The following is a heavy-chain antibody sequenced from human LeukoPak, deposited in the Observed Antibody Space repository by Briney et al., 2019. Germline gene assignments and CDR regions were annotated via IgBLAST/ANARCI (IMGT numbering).Heavy chain of an antibody. V-gene: IGHV4-59*08. CDR3: ARRSDFWSPVSEYSFDY. CDR1: GGSITGYY. CDR2: LYYSGGT. Sequence: SSETLSLTCSVSGGSITGYYWSWIRQPPGKGLEWIGYLYYSGGTTYNPSLKSRVTISADTSQNQFSLKLNSVTAADTAVYYCARRSDFWSPVSEYSFDYWGQGALVTVSS. J-gene: IGHJ4*02. D-gene: IGHD3-3*01.